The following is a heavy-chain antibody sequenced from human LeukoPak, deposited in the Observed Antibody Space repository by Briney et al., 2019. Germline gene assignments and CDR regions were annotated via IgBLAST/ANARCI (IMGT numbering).Heavy chain of an antibody. Sequence: ASVKVSCKASGYTFSSYDISWVRQAPGQGLEWMGWISAYNGNTNYAQKFQGRATMTTDTPTSTAYMEVRSLRSDDTAVYYCARVGGSGTSDRHLTGYFDYWGQGTLVTVSS. J-gene: IGHJ4*02. CDR3: ARVGGSGTSDRHLTGYFDY. CDR2: ISAYNGNT. CDR1: GYTFSSYD. V-gene: IGHV1-18*01. D-gene: IGHD7-27*01.